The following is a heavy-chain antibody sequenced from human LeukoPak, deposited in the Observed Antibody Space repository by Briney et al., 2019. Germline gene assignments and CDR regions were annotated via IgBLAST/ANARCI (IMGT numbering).Heavy chain of an antibody. CDR2: IDPIDSYT. Sequence: GESLEISCKGSGYSFTSYWISWVRQMPGKGLEWMGRIDPIDSYTNYSPSFQGHVTVSADKSVTTAYLQWSSLKASDTGIYYCARHGKAARSSGWTVFDSWGQGTLVTVSS. D-gene: IGHD6-19*01. CDR3: ARHGKAARSSGWTVFDS. J-gene: IGHJ4*02. V-gene: IGHV5-10-1*01. CDR1: GYSFTSYW.